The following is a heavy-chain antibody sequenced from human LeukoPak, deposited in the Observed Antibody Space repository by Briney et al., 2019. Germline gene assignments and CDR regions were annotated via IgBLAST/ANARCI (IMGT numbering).Heavy chain of an antibody. CDR3: ARDFQGVHRTTNSYTYYYYMDV. CDR2: IYGGST. Sequence: GGSLRLSWAASGFTVSDNYMTWVRQAPGKGLEWVSIIYGGSTYYADSVKGRFTISRDNSKNTVYLQMNGLRAEDTAVYYCARDFQGVHRTTNSYTYYYYMDVWGKGTTVIVSS. V-gene: IGHV3-53*01. J-gene: IGHJ6*03. CDR1: GFTVSDNY. D-gene: IGHD2/OR15-2a*01.